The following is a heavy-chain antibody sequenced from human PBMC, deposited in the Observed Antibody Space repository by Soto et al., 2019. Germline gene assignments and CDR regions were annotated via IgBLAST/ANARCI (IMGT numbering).Heavy chain of an antibody. CDR3: ARGGKDIVVVPAAIGVYYYGMDV. D-gene: IGHD2-2*02. V-gene: IGHV1-69*01. Sequence: QVQLVQSGAEVKKPGSSVKVSCKASGGTFSSYAISWVRQAPGQGLEWMGGIIPIFGTANYAQKFQGRVRITADESTSTAYMELSSLRSEDTAVYYCARGGKDIVVVPAAIGVYYYGMDVWGQGTTVTVSS. CDR1: GGTFSSYA. CDR2: IIPIFGTA. J-gene: IGHJ6*02.